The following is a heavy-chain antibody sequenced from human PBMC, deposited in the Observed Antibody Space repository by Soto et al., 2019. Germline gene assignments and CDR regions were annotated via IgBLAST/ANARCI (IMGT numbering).Heavy chain of an antibody. V-gene: IGHV4-31*03. D-gene: IGHD3-16*02. J-gene: IGHJ4*02. Sequence: SETLSVTCIVSSGSISTGGYYWSWIRQHPGKGLEWIGYIYYSGITYYNPSLKSRVTISVDTSKNQFSLKLSSVTAADTAVYYCARASTGWLYLTYYFDYWGQGTLVTVSS. CDR3: ARASTGWLYLTYYFDY. CDR2: IYYSGIT. CDR1: SGSISTGGYY.